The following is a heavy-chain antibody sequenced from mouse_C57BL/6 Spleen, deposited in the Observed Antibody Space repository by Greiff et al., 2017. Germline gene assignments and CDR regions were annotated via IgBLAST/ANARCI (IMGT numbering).Heavy chain of an antibody. CDR3: ARDHYY. J-gene: IGHJ4*01. CDR1: GYSITSGYY. CDR2: ISYDGSN. D-gene: IGHD1-2*01. V-gene: IGHV3-6*01. Sequence: EVKLQESGPGLVKPSQSLSLTCSVTGYSITSGYYWNWIRQFPGNKLEWMGYISYDGSNNYNPSLKNRISITRDTSKNQFFLKLNSVTTEDTATYYCARDHYYWGQGTSVTVSS.